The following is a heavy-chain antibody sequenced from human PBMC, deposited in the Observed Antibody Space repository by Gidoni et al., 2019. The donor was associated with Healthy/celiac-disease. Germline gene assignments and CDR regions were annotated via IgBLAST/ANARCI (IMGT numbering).Heavy chain of an antibody. J-gene: IGHJ4*02. Sequence: EVQLVESGGGLVQPGGSLRLACAASGFTFSTFAISWVRQVPGKGLEWVSAVSGGGDSTYYADSVTGRSTISRDNSENTLYLQMNSLRAEDTAVYYCAKSGRFCSGGACYSVSTYFDYWGQGTLVTVSS. V-gene: IGHV3-23*04. CDR3: AKSGRFCSGGACYSVSTYFDY. CDR1: GFTFSTFA. CDR2: VSGGGDST. D-gene: IGHD2-15*01.